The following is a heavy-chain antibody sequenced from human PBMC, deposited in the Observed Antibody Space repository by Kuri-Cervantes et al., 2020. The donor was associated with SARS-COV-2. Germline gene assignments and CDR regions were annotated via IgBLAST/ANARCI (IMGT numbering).Heavy chain of an antibody. CDR1: GFSFGDAW. Sequence: GESLKISCVGTGFSFGDAWMSWVRQTPGKGLEWVGRIKSKTDGGTTDYAAPVKGRFTISRDDSKNTLYLQMNSLKTEDTAVYYCTTALDYDFWSGSTPGYYYYMDVWGKGTTVTVSS. D-gene: IGHD3-3*01. V-gene: IGHV3-15*01. J-gene: IGHJ6*03. CDR2: IKSKTDGGTT. CDR3: TTALDYDFWSGSTPGYYYYMDV.